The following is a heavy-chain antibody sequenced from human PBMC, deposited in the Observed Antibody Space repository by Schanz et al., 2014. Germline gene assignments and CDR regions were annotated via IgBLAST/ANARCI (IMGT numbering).Heavy chain of an antibody. J-gene: IGHJ6*02. Sequence: VQLVESGGGVVQPGRSLRLSCAASGFTFSSYGMHWVRQSPGKGLEWVGLISYDGSNKYYAESVKGRFTISRDNPKNALYLQMNGLRAEDTAVYYCAIDMTSMGESGFYYYGMDVWGQGTTATVSS. CDR2: ISYDGSNK. D-gene: IGHD1-26*01. CDR3: AIDMTSMGESGFYYYGMDV. CDR1: GFTFSSYG. V-gene: IGHV3-30*03.